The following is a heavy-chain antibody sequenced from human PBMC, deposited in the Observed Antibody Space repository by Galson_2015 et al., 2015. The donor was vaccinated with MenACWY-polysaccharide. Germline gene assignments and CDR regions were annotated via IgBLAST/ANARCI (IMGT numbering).Heavy chain of an antibody. CDR3: AKKLEAGGTFDY. Sequence: GSLRLSCAASGFTFSSHAMSWVRQAPGKGLEWVSAISTSGAGTYYAGSVKGRFTISRDNSRNTLYLQTNSLRAEDTAVYYCAKKLEAGGTFDYWGQGTLITVSS. V-gene: IGHV3-23*01. D-gene: IGHD4-23*01. CDR2: ISTSGAGT. CDR1: GFTFSSHA. J-gene: IGHJ4*02.